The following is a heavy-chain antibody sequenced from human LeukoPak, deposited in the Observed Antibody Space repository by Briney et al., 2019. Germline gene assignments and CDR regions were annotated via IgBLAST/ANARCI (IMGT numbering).Heavy chain of an antibody. CDR2: INNDGSAT. V-gene: IGHV3-74*01. CDR1: GFAFSKYW. Sequence: GGSLRLSCAASGFAFSKYWIHWVRQGPGEGLMWVSRINNDGSATVYADSVRGRFTISRDNAENTVYLQMSGLRAEDTAVYYCIRAGHQDYYYFDLWGRGTLVTVSS. J-gene: IGHJ2*01. CDR3: IRAGHQDYYYFDL.